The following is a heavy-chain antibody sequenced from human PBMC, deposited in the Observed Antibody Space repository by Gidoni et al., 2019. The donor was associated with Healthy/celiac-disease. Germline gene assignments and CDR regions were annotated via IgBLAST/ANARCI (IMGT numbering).Heavy chain of an antibody. J-gene: IGHJ4*02. CDR2: ISWNSGSI. CDR1: GFTFDDYA. V-gene: IGHV3-9*01. D-gene: IGHD6-19*01. Sequence: EVHLVESGGGLVQPGRSLRLSCAASGFTFDDYAMHWVRQAPGKGLEWVSGISWNSGSIGYADSVKGRFTISRDNAKNSLYLQMNSLRAEDTALYYCAKDGVAGTVYWGQGTLVTVSS. CDR3: AKDGVAGTVY.